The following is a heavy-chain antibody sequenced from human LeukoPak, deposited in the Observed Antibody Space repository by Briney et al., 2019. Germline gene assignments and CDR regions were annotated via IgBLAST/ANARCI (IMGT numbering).Heavy chain of an antibody. CDR3: AKADRITMIVVVTVDY. J-gene: IGHJ4*02. CDR1: GFTVSSNY. CDR2: IYSGGST. Sequence: GGSLRLSCAASGFTVSSNYMSWVRQAPGKGLEWVSVIYSGGSTYYADSVKGRFTISRDNSKNTLYLQMNSLRAEDTAVYYCAKADRITMIVVVTVDYWGQGTLVTVSS. V-gene: IGHV3-53*01. D-gene: IGHD3-22*01.